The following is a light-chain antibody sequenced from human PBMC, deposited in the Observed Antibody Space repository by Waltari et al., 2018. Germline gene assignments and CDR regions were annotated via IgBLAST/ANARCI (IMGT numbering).Light chain of an antibody. V-gene: IGKV1-9*01. CDR3: QQLNSYPS. CDR1: QAISSY. J-gene: IGKJ3*01. Sequence: DIQLTQSPSFLSASVGDRVTITCRASQAISSYLAWYQQKPGKAPKPLIYAASTLQSGVPSRFSGSGSGTEFTLTISSLQPEDFATYYCQQLNSYPSFGPGTKVDI. CDR2: AAS.